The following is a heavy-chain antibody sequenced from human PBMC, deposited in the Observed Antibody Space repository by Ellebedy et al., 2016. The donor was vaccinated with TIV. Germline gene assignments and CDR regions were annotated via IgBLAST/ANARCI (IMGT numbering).Heavy chain of an antibody. D-gene: IGHD3-16*01. CDR3: AKPRHLGDLSLAGLDY. CDR2: VSRFGGGE. V-gene: IGHV3-23*01. J-gene: IGHJ4*02. Sequence: GESLKIPXVGSGFPFYNYAIHWLPPAPGKGLQWVATVSRFGGGEYFADSVNGRFTRSRDNPRNTLYLQMTRLRAEDTARYYCAKPRHLGDLSLAGLDYWGQGALVTVSS. CDR1: GFPFYNYA.